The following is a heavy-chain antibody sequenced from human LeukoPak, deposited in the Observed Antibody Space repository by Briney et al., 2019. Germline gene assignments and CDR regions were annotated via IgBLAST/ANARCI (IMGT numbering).Heavy chain of an antibody. D-gene: IGHD3-3*01. J-gene: IGHJ6*03. CDR2: MNTNSGNT. V-gene: IGHV1-8*01. CDR3: ARVPVRITIFGVATPYYYYMDV. CDR1: GYTFTSYD. Sequence: ASVKLSCKASGYTFTSYDINRVRQATGQGLEWMGWMNTNSGNTGYAQKFQGRVTMTRNTSISTAYMELSSMRSEDTAVYYCARVPVRITIFGVATPYYYYMDVWGKGTTVTVSS.